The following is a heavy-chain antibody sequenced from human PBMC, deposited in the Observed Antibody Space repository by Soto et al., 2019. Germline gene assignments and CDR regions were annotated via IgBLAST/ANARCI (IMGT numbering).Heavy chain of an antibody. J-gene: IGHJ4*02. Sequence: PSETLSLTCTVSRDSVSDSHWSWIRQPPGKGLEWIGYIYYSGSTNYNPSLKSRVTISVDTSKNQFSLKLSSVTAADTAVYYCARGNYYDSSGYYDYWGQGTLVTVSS. CDR2: IYYSGST. D-gene: IGHD3-22*01. V-gene: IGHV4-59*02. CDR1: RDSVSDSH. CDR3: ARGNYYDSSGYYDY.